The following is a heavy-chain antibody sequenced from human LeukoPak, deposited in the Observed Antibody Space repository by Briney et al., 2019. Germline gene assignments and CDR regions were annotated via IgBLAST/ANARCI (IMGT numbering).Heavy chain of an antibody. D-gene: IGHD3-9*01. V-gene: IGHV1-8*01. CDR2: MNPNSGNT. CDR1: GYTFTSYD. J-gene: IGHJ4*02. Sequence: GASVKVSCKASGYTFTSYDINWVRQATGQGLEWMGWMNPNSGNTGYAQKFQGRVTMTRNTSISTAYMELSSLRSEDTAVYYCAGVGRDYDILTGYYGYWGQGTLVTVSS. CDR3: AGVGRDYDILTGYYGY.